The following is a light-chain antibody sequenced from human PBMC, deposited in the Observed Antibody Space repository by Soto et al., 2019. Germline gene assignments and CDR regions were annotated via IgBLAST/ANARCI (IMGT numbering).Light chain of an antibody. V-gene: IGKV1-39*01. CDR1: QSISSY. Sequence: DIQMTQSPSSLSASVGDRVTITCRASQSISSYLNWYQQKPGKAPKVLIYAASSLQSGVPSRFSGSGSGTDFTHTISSLQPEDFATYYCQQSYSTPPTFGQGTKLEIK. J-gene: IGKJ2*01. CDR2: AAS. CDR3: QQSYSTPPT.